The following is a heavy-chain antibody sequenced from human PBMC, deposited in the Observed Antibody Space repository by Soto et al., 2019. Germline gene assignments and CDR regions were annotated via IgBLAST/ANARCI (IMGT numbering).Heavy chain of an antibody. CDR2: IYYSGST. J-gene: IGHJ4*02. CDR3: ASFSGWSTGIDY. CDR1: GGSISSYY. Sequence: SETLSLTCTVSGGSISSYYWSWIRQPPGKGLEWIGYIYYSGSTNYNPSLKSRVTISVDTSKNQFSLKLSSVTAADTAVYYCASFSGWSTGIDYWGQGTLVTVSS. V-gene: IGHV4-59*01. D-gene: IGHD6-19*01.